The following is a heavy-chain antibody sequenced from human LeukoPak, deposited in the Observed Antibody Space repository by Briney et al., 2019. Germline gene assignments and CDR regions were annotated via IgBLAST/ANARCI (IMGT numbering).Heavy chain of an antibody. J-gene: IGHJ6*03. Sequence: SQTLSLTCTVSGGSISRYYWSWIRQPPGKGLEWIGYIYTSGSTNYNPSLKSRVTISVDTSKNQFSLKLSSVTAADTAVYYCASGVAAADPYDYYYMDVWGKGTTVTVSS. D-gene: IGHD6-13*01. V-gene: IGHV4-4*09. CDR3: ASGVAAADPYDYYYMDV. CDR2: IYTSGST. CDR1: GGSISRYY.